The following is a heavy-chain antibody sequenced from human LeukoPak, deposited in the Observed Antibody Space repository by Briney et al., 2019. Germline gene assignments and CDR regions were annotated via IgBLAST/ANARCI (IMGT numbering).Heavy chain of an antibody. J-gene: IGHJ1*01. D-gene: IGHD2-15*01. CDR1: GYTFTGYY. V-gene: IGHV1-2*04. Sequence: ASVKVSCKASGYTFTGYYMHWVRQAPVQGLEWMGWINPNSGGTNYAQKFQGWVTMTRDTSISTAYMELSRLRSDDTAVYYCARVKGYCSGGSCYSAEYFQHWGQGTLVTVSS. CDR2: INPNSGGT. CDR3: ARVKGYCSGGSCYSAEYFQH.